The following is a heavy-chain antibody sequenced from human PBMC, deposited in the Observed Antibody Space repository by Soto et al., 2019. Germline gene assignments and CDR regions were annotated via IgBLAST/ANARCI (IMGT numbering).Heavy chain of an antibody. D-gene: IGHD3-16*01. CDR2: INPNSGGT. V-gene: IGHV1-2*04. CDR3: ARNESPGGYYYGMDV. Sequence: QVQLVQSGAEVKKPGASVKVSCKASGYTFTGYYMHWVRQAPGQGLEWMGWINPNSGGTNYAQKFQGWVTMTRDTSISPAYMELSRRRSDDTAVYYCARNESPGGYYYGMDVWGQGTTVTVSS. J-gene: IGHJ6*02. CDR1: GYTFTGYY.